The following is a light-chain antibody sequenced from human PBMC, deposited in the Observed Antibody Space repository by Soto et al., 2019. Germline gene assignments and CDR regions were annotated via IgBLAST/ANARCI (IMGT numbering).Light chain of an antibody. J-gene: IGKJ1*01. CDR3: QQYGSSPRT. CDR1: QSVSSSY. Sequence: EVVLTQSPGTLSLSPGESATLSCRASQSVSSSYLAWYQQKPGQAPRLLIAGASSRATGIPDRFSGSGSGTDFPLTSSRLESEDFAVYYWQQYGSSPRTFGQGTKVEIK. CDR2: GAS. V-gene: IGKV3-20*01.